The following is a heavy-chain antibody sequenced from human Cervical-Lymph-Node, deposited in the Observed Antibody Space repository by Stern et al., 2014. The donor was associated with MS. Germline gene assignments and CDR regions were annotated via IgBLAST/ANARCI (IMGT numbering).Heavy chain of an antibody. CDR1: GYIFTAYY. CDR3: TRALRIADRPSPGGHWFDP. D-gene: IGHD6-6*01. V-gene: IGHV1-2*02. CDR2: INPKSGGT. Sequence: QMQLVQSGAEVEKPGASVKVPCKASGYIFTAYYLHWVRQAPGQGLEWMGRINPKSGGTSYAQSFQGRVTLTRDTSITTAYMDLSRLTSDDTAVYYCTRALRIADRPSPGGHWFDPWGQGTLVIVSS. J-gene: IGHJ5*02.